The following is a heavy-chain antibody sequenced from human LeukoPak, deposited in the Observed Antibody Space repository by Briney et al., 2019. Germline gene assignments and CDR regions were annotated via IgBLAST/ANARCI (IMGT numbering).Heavy chain of an antibody. J-gene: IGHJ4*02. CDR1: GGSISSYY. D-gene: IGHD1-7*01. Sequence: SETLSLTCTVSGGSISSYYWSWIRQPPGKGLEWIGYIYTSGSTNYNPSLKSRVTISVDTSKNQFSLKLSSVTAADTAVYYCAKLSETLTRKLELRYFDYWGQGTQVTVS. CDR3: AKLSETLTRKLELRYFDY. CDR2: IYTSGST. V-gene: IGHV4-4*09.